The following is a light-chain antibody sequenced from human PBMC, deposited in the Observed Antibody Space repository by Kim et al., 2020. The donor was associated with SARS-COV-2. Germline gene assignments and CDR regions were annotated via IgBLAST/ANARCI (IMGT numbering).Light chain of an antibody. Sequence: PGERVTLSCRASQSVSSSYLTWYQQKPGQAPRLLIYGASTRATGIPARFSGSGSGTDFTLTISSLQPEDFAVYYCQQDYNLPTFGGGTKVDI. CDR1: QSVSSSY. V-gene: IGKV3D-7*01. CDR2: GAS. J-gene: IGKJ4*01. CDR3: QQDYNLPT.